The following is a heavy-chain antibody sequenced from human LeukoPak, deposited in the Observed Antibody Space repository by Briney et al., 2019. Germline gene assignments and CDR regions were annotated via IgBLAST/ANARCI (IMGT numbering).Heavy chain of an antibody. V-gene: IGHV3-48*01. Sequence: PGGSLRLSCAASGFTFSSYSMNWVRQAPGKGLEWVSYISSSTSTIYYADSVKGRFTISRDNAKNSLYLQMNSLRAEDTAVYYCARGGNGGVIVIFDYWGQGTLVTVSS. CDR2: ISSSTSTI. CDR1: GFTFSSYS. D-gene: IGHD3-16*02. CDR3: ARGGNGGVIVIFDY. J-gene: IGHJ4*02.